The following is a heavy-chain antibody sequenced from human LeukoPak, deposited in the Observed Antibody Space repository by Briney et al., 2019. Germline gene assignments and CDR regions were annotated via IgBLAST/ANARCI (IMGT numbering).Heavy chain of an antibody. CDR2: IGPTGTDR. J-gene: IGHJ4*02. D-gene: IGHD1-14*01. V-gene: IGHV3-21*01. CDR3: ATETIGRHYDY. CDR1: GFTSSSCG. Sequence: GGSLRLSCAASGFTSSSCGFKSGRDAPGKGLEWVSSIGPTGTDRYYADSVRGRFTSSRDNDKNSMYLQMDSLRDEDTAVYYCATETIGRHYDYWGQGTLLTVSS.